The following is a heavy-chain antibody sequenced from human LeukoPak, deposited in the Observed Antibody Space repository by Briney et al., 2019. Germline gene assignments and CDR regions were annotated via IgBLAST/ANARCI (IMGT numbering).Heavy chain of an antibody. CDR3: ARAAYYYGSAIDY. J-gene: IGHJ4*02. D-gene: IGHD3-10*01. CDR1: GFTFTDHW. Sequence: PGGSLRLSCAASGFTFTDHWMHWVRQAPGKGLVWVSRIRSDGRDTNYADSVKGRFTISRDNAKNTLYLQMNSLGAEDTAVYYCARAAYYYGSAIDYWGQGTLVTVSS. CDR2: IRSDGRDT. V-gene: IGHV3-74*01.